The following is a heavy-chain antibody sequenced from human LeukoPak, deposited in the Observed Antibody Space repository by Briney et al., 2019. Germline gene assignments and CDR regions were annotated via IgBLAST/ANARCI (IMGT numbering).Heavy chain of an antibody. CDR2: IYYSGST. D-gene: IGHD4-23*01. V-gene: IGHV4-39*07. J-gene: IGHJ4*02. CDR3: ARGSPRRDDCGGSLDY. Sequence: PSETLSLTCTVSGGSISSSSYYWGWIRQPPGKGLEWIGSIYYSGSTNYNPSLNSRVTISVDTSKNQFSLKLSSVTAADTAIYYCARGSPRRDDCGGSLDYWGRGTLVTVSS. CDR1: GGSISSSSYY.